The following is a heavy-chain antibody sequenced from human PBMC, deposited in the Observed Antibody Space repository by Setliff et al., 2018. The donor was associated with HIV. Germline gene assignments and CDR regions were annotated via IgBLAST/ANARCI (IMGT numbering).Heavy chain of an antibody. Sequence: VKVSCKASGYSFTTFDVNWVRQATGQGLEWMGWMNPNSGNTGYAQKLQGRVTMTRNTSISTAYMELSSLRSEDTAVYYCARGLRDSSGREYFQHWGQGTPVTVSS. CDR1: GYSFTTFD. CDR3: ARGLRDSSGREYFQH. D-gene: IGHD3-22*01. V-gene: IGHV1-8*01. CDR2: MNPNSGNT. J-gene: IGHJ1*01.